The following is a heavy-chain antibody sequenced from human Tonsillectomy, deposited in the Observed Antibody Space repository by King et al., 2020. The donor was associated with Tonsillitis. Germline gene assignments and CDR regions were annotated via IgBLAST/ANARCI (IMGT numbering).Heavy chain of an antibody. CDR2: ISSSGSTI. Sequence: VQLVESGGGLVQPGGSLRLSCAASGFTFSSYEMNWVRQAPGKGLEWVSYISSSGSTIYYADSVKGRFTISRDNAKNSLYLQMNSLRAEDTAVYYCARAPGWLAQFDCRGQGTLVTVSS. J-gene: IGHJ4*02. V-gene: IGHV3-48*03. CDR1: GFTFSSYE. CDR3: ARAPGWLAQFDC. D-gene: IGHD6-19*01.